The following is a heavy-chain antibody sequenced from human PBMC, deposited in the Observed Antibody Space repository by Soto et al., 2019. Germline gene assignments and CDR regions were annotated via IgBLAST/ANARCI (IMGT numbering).Heavy chain of an antibody. D-gene: IGHD3-16*01. Sequence: QVQLVQSGAELKKPGSSVKVSCSASGVTFSSYAFTWVRQAPGQGLEWMGNIIPVFRTSNYAQGFQGRLTISADEFTNTISMERISLRSEDTAVYFCAKDGSWDGGGGESWGQGTLVIVSS. CDR2: IIPVFRTS. J-gene: IGHJ4*02. V-gene: IGHV1-69*18. CDR1: GVTFSSYA. CDR3: AKDGSWDGGGGES.